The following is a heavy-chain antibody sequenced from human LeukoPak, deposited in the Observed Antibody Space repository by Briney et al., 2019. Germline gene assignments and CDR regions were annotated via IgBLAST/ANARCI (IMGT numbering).Heavy chain of an antibody. D-gene: IGHD3-3*01. CDR3: ARESEYYDFWSGPNWFDP. J-gene: IGHJ5*02. Sequence: GASVKVSCKASGYTFTSYDISWVRQAPGQGLEWMGGIIPIFGTANYAQKFQGRVTITADESTSTAYMELSSLRSEDTAVYYCARESEYYDFWSGPNWFDPWGQGTLVTVSS. CDR1: GYTFTSYD. CDR2: IIPIFGTA. V-gene: IGHV1-69*13.